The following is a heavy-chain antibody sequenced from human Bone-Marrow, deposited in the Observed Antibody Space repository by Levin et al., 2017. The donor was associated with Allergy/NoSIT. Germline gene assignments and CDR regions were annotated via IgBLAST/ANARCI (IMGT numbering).Heavy chain of an antibody. CDR2: IKPDGSVK. J-gene: IGHJ3*02. Sequence: TGGSLRLSCAASGFTCSDYWISWVRQAPGKGLEWVGNIKPDGSVKQYVDSLKGRFTISRDYGKNSVFLQMSGLRAEDTAVYYCARQGSYAFDIWGQGTVVTVSS. CDR3: ARQGSYAFDI. V-gene: IGHV3-7*01. CDR1: GFTCSDYW.